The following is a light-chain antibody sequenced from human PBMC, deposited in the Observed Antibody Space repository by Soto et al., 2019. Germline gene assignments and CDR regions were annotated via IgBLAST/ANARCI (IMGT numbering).Light chain of an antibody. V-gene: IGKV1-39*01. CDR1: QSISNY. Sequence: DIRMTQSPSSLSASVGDRVTSACRASQSISNYLNWYQQKPGKAPKLLMFAASSLQSGVPSRFSGGGSGTDFTLTISSLQPEDFATYYCQQSYSTRRTFGQGTKVEIK. CDR3: QQSYSTRRT. CDR2: AAS. J-gene: IGKJ1*01.